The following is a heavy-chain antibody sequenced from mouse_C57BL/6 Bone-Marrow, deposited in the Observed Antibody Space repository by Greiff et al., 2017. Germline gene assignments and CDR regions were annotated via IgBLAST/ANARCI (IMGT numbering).Heavy chain of an antibody. J-gene: IGHJ4*01. Sequence: QVQLQQSGPELVKPGASVKISCKASGYAFSSSWMNWVKQRPGKGLEWIGRIYPGGGDTNYNGKFKGKATLTADKSSSTAYMELSSLTSEDSAVYFCARLIIPSWNMDYWGQGTSVTVSS. CDR3: ARLIIPSWNMDY. V-gene: IGHV1-82*01. CDR2: IYPGGGDT. CDR1: GYAFSSSW. D-gene: IGHD5-1-1*01.